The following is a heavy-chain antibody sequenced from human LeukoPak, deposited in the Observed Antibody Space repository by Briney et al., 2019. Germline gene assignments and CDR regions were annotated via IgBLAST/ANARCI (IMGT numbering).Heavy chain of an antibody. CDR2: IIPIFGTA. Sequence: ASVKVSCKASGATFSSYAISWVRQAPGQGLEWMGGIIPIFGTANYAQKFQGRVTITAGESTSTAYMELSSLRSEDTAMYYCARSTIMRHYNWFDPWGQGTLVTVSS. V-gene: IGHV1-69*01. CDR1: GATFSSYA. D-gene: IGHD3-16*01. J-gene: IGHJ5*02. CDR3: ARSTIMRHYNWFDP.